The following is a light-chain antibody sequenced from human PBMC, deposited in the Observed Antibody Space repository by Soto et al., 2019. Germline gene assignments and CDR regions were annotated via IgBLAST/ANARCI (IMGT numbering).Light chain of an antibody. J-gene: IGKJ5*01. CDR2: GAS. CDR1: QSVIGN. V-gene: IGKV3-15*01. Sequence: EIVMTQSPATLSVSPGERATLSCRASQSVIGNLAWYQQKPGQAPRLLIYGASTRANGIPARFSGSGSGAEFTLTISSLQSEGFAVYYCQQYNNWFSITFGQGTRLEIK. CDR3: QQYNNWFSIT.